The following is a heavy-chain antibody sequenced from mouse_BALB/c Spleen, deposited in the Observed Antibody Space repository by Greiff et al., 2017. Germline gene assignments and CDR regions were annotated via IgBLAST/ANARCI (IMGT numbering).Heavy chain of an antibody. CDR3: ARRSVRYAMDY. CDR1: GFDFSRYW. CDR2: INPGSSTI. J-gene: IGHJ4*01. V-gene: IGHV4-2*02. Sequence: EVQLVESGGGLVQPGGSLNLSCAASGFDFSRYWMSWARQAPGKGQEWIGEINPGSSTINYTPSLKDKFIISRDNAKNTLYLQMSKVRSEDTALYYCARRSVRYAMDYWGQGTSVTVSS.